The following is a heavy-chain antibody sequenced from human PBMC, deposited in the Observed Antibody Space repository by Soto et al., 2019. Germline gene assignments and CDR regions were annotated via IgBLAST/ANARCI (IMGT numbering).Heavy chain of an antibody. CDR2: VSAYNGNT. V-gene: IGHV1-18*01. CDR1: GYTFIDYV. CDR3: VRTRGHMYDS. J-gene: IGHJ5*01. Sequence: ASVKGACKASGYTFIDYVISWVRQAPGQGLEGMGWVSAYNGNTDYAQKLQGRVTMTTDTSTTIAYMDLRSLRSDDTAVYYGVRTRGHMYDSWG. D-gene: IGHD3-10*01.